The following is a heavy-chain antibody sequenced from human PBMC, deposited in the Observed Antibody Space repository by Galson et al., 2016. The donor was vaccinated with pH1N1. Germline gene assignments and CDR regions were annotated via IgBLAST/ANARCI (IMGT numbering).Heavy chain of an antibody. Sequence: SLRLSCAASGLTFNAHVMCWVRQAPGKGLEWVAVITASGDATFYGNSVKGRFVISRDNSRNTVSLHMNSLRPNDTALYYRVTRRPTTTHGVIDYWGQGTLVTVSS. CDR3: VTRRPTTTHGVIDY. V-gene: IGHV3-23*01. D-gene: IGHD2-8*01. CDR2: ITASGDAT. J-gene: IGHJ4*02. CDR1: GLTFNAHV.